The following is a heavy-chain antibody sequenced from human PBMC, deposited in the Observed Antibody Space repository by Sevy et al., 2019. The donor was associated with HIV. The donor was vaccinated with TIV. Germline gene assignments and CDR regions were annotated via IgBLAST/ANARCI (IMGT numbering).Heavy chain of an antibody. CDR3: AKRPSLFYLLDY. Sequence: WGSLRLSCAASGFTFSNYGMHWVRQAPGKGLEWVAVISYDGSKKYYADSVKGRFTISRDNSKNTLYLQMNSLGTEDTAVYYCAKRPSLFYLLDYWGQGTLVTVSS. CDR2: ISYDGSKK. J-gene: IGHJ4*02. CDR1: GFTFSNYG. V-gene: IGHV3-30*18. D-gene: IGHD3-3*01.